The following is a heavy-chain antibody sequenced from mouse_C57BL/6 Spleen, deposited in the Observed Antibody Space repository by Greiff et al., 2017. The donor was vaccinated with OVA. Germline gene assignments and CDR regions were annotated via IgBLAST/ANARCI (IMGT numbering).Heavy chain of an antibody. CDR3: TRDYYGSEGGFAY. D-gene: IGHD1-1*01. CDR2: IDPETGGT. J-gene: IGHJ3*01. V-gene: IGHV1-15*01. Sequence: QVQLQQSGAELVRPGASVTLSCKASGYTFTDYEMHWVKQTPVHGLEWIGAIDPETGGTAYNQKFKGKAILTADKSSSTAYMELRSLTSEDSAVYYCTRDYYGSEGGFAYWGQGTLVTVSA. CDR1: GYTFTDYE.